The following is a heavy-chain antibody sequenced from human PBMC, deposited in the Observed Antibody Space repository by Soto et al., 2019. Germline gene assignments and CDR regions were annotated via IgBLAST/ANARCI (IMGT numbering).Heavy chain of an antibody. CDR2: IIPILGIA. V-gene: IGHV1-69*02. CDR3: ARKLAVAGTRGAFDI. CDR1: GGTFSSYT. D-gene: IGHD6-19*01. J-gene: IGHJ3*02. Sequence: GASVKVSCKASGGTFSSYTISWVRQAPGQGLEWMGRIIPILGIANYAQKFQGRVTITADKSTSTAYMELSSLRSEDTAVYYCARKLAVAGTRGAFDIWGQGTMVTVSS.